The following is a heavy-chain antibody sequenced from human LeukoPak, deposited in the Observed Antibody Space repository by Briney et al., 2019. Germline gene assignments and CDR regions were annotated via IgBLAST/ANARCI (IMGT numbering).Heavy chain of an antibody. V-gene: IGHV3-33*08. CDR1: GFTFSDHH. J-gene: IGHJ4*02. CDR2: IWYDGSND. CDR3: ARSIPRYDGSAYYPDY. D-gene: IGHD3-22*01. Sequence: GGSLRVSCAASGFTFSDHHMDWVRQAPGKGLEWVAVIWYDGSNDDYADSVKGRFTISRDNSKNTLYLQMNSLRAEDTAMYYCARSIPRYDGSAYYPDYWGQGTLVTVSS.